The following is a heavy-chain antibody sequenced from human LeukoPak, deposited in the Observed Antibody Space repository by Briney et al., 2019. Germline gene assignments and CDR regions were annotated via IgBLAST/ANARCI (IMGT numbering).Heavy chain of an antibody. CDR3: ARGIVVVPAAIRRWWFDP. Sequence: PSETLSLTCTVSGGSISSYYWSWIRQPPGKGLEWIGYIYYSGSTNYNPSLKSRVTISVDTSKNQFSLKLSSVTAADTAVYYCARGIVVVPAAIRRWWFDPWGQEPWSPSPQ. CDR1: GGSISSYY. V-gene: IGHV4-59*01. J-gene: IGHJ5*02. D-gene: IGHD2-2*02. CDR2: IYYSGST.